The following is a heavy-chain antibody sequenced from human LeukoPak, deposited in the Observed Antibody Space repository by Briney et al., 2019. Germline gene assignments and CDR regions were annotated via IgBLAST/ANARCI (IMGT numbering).Heavy chain of an antibody. CDR3: AKCRPVQLWFYYDY. J-gene: IGHJ4*02. CDR2: ISGSGSST. CDR1: GFTFSSYA. D-gene: IGHD5-18*01. V-gene: IGHV3-23*01. Sequence: GGSLRLSCAASGFTFSSYAMSWVRQAPGKGLEWVSAISGSGSSTYYADSVKGRFTISRDNSKNTLYLQMNSLRAEDTAVYYCAKCRPVQLWFYYDYWGQGTLVTVSS.